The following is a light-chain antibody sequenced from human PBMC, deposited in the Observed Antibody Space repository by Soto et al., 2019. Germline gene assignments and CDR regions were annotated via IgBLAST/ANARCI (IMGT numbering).Light chain of an antibody. V-gene: IGKV3D-11*01. CDR3: QHRSNWHGLT. CDR2: DAP. CDR1: QGVSSF. J-gene: IGKJ4*01. Sequence: EIVLTQSPATLSLSPGERATLSCRASQGVSSFLAWCQRKPGQAPRLLIYDAPNRATGIPARFSGSGPGTYFTPTISSLEPEDFALYYCQHRSNWHGLTVGGGTKVEIK.